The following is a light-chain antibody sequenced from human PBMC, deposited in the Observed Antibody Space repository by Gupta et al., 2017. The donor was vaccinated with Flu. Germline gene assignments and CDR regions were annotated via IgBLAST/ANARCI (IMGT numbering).Light chain of an antibody. Sequence: SRDGGAYKYVSGYPHHPGQAPKLINFEVSDRPSGFSNRFSGSKAGNTASLTVSGLQSEDEADYYCSSYTSSNTIVFGGGTKLTVL. V-gene: IGLV2-14*01. CDR2: EVS. J-gene: IGLJ3*02. CDR3: SSYTSSNTIV. CDR1: SRDGGAYKY.